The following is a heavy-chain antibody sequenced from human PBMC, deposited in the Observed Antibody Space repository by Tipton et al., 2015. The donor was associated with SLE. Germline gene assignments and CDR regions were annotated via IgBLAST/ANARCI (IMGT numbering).Heavy chain of an antibody. D-gene: IGHD5-12*01. CDR1: GGSFSGYY. CDR3: ARPGVAYGGYGAGAD. J-gene: IGHJ3*01. CDR2: INHSGST. Sequence: LRLSCAVYGGSFSGYYWSWIRQPPGKGLEWIGEINHSGSTNYNPSLKSRVTISVDTSKNRFSLKLSSVTAADTAVYYCARPGVAYGGYGAGADWGQGTMLTVSS. V-gene: IGHV4-34*01.